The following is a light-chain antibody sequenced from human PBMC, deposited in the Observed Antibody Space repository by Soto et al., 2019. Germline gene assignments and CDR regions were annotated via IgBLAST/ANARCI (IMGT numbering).Light chain of an antibody. CDR3: QQYYSYPRT. V-gene: IGKV3D-7*01. Sequence: VLFTQSAVTQSLSPGEIVALSCVASQSVSSIYLAWYQRKPGQAPRILIYGASTRATGIPARFSGSGSGKEFTLTISSLQSEDFATYYCQQYYSYPRTFGQGTKVDIK. J-gene: IGKJ1*01. CDR1: QSVSSIY. CDR2: GAS.